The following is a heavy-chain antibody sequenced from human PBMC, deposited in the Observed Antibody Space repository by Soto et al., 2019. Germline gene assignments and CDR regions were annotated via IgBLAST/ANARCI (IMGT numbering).Heavy chain of an antibody. CDR1: GFTFRSYA. J-gene: IGHJ4*02. CDR3: AKGID. V-gene: IGHV3-23*01. CDR2: IADSRDRT. Sequence: EVQLLESGGGLVQPGGSLRLFCAASGFTFRSYAMSWVRQAPGKGLEWVSVIADSRDRTYYADSVKGRFTISRDNSKNTLYLQMHNLRAEDTATYYCAKGIDWGQGTRVTVSS. D-gene: IGHD2-15*01.